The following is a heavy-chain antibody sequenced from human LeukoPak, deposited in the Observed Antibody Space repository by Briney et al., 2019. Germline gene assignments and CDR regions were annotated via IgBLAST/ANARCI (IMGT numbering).Heavy chain of an antibody. D-gene: IGHD2-2*01. V-gene: IGHV4-4*07. CDR2: IYTSGST. J-gene: IGHJ6*03. Sequence: TSSETLSLTCTVSGGSISSYYWSWIRQPAGKGLEWIGRIYTSGSTNYTPSLKSRVTMSVDTSKNQFSLKLSSVTAADTAVYYCARDHKGYCGSTSCSYYYYYYMDVWGKGTTVTVSS. CDR1: GGSISSYY. CDR3: ARDHKGYCGSTSCSYYYYYYMDV.